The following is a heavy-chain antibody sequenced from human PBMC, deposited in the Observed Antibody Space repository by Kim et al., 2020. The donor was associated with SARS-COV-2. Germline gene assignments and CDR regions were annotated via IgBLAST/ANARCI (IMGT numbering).Heavy chain of an antibody. J-gene: IGHJ3*02. CDR2: INPNSGGT. CDR3: ARGTVTTADAFDI. V-gene: IGHV1-2*06. CDR1: GYTFTGYY. Sequence: ASVKVSCKASGYTFTGYYMHWVRQAPGQGLEWMGRINPNSGGTNYAQKFQGRVTMTRDTSISTAYMELSRLRSDDTAVYYCARGTVTTADAFDIWGQGTMVTVSS. D-gene: IGHD4-17*01.